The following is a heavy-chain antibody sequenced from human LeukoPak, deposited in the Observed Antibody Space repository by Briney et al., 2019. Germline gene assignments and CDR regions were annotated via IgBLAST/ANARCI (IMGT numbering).Heavy chain of an antibody. D-gene: IGHD2-2*01. Sequence: GGPLRLSCAASGFTFSSYGMHWVRQAPGKGLEWVAFIRYDGSNKYYADSVKGRFTISRDNSKNTLYLQMNSLRAEDTAVYYCAKDRTVIEYQLLRESWFDPWGQGTLVTVSS. V-gene: IGHV3-30*02. CDR2: IRYDGSNK. CDR3: AKDRTVIEYQLLRESWFDP. J-gene: IGHJ5*02. CDR1: GFTFSSYG.